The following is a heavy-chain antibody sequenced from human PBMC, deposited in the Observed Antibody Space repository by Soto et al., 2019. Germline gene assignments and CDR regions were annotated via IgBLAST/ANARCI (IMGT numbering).Heavy chain of an antibody. CDR1: GFTLSSYA. CDR3: ASVRAYGSSWYYFDY. V-gene: IGHV3-30-3*01. D-gene: IGHD6-13*01. Sequence: GGSLRLSCAASGFTLSSYAMHWVRQAPGKGLEWVAVISYDGSNKYYADSVKGRFTISRDNSKNTLYLQMNSLRAEDTAVYYCASVRAYGSSWYYFDYWGQGTLVTVSS. CDR2: ISYDGSNK. J-gene: IGHJ4*02.